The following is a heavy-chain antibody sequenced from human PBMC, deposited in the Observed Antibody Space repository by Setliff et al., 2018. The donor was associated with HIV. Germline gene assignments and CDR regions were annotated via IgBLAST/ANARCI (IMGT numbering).Heavy chain of an antibody. CDR3: ATDDVAVVGTCDH. D-gene: IGHD6-13*01. Sequence: VASVKVSCKASGHTFSNSDIHWVRRATGQGLEWMGWMNPNTGVAGYALKFQGRVTMTRDTSISTAYMELSSLTSEDTAVYWCATDDVAVVGTCDHWGQGTLVTVSS. J-gene: IGHJ5*02. CDR2: MNPNTGVA. V-gene: IGHV1-8*01. CDR1: GHTFSNSD.